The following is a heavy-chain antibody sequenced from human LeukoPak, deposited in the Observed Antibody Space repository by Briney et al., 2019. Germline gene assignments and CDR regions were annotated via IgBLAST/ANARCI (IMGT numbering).Heavy chain of an antibody. CDR1: GGSFSGYY. CDR3: ARESSYYDDY. CDR2: IYYSGST. J-gene: IGHJ4*02. V-gene: IGHV4-34*09. Sequence: PSETLSLTCAVYGGSFSGYYWSWIRQPPGKGLEWIGYIYYSGSTYYNPSLKSRVTISVDTSKNQFSLKLSSVTAADTAVYYCARESSYYDDYWGQGTLVTVSS. D-gene: IGHD3-3*01.